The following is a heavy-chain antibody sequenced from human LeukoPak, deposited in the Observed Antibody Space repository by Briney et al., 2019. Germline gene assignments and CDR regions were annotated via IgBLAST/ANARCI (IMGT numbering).Heavy chain of an antibody. CDR2: INPNSGCT. D-gene: IGHD2-15*01. Sequence: ASVKVSCKASGYTFTGYYMHWVRQAPGQRLEWMGWINPNSGCTNYAQKFQGRVTMTRDTSISTAYMELSRLRSDDTAVYYCARGPLVVVVVAATRMTVGGMDVWGQGTTVTVSS. J-gene: IGHJ6*02. V-gene: IGHV1-2*02. CDR3: ARGPLVVVVVAATRMTVGGMDV. CDR1: GYTFTGYY.